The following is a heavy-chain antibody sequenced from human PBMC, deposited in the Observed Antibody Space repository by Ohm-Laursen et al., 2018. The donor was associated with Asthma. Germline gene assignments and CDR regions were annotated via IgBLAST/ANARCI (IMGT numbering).Heavy chain of an antibody. Sequence: SQTLSLTWTVSGGSISSGGYYWSWIRQHPGKGLEWIGYIYYSGSTYYNPSLKSRVTISVDTSKNQFSLKLSSVTAADTAVYYCARGPDQLLFDYWGQGTLVTVSS. CDR1: GGSISSGGYY. V-gene: IGHV4-31*02. CDR2: IYYSGST. D-gene: IGHD1-1*01. CDR3: ARGPDQLLFDY. J-gene: IGHJ4*02.